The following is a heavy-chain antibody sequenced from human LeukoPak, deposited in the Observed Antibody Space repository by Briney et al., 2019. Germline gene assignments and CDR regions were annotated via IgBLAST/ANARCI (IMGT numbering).Heavy chain of an antibody. Sequence: PSETLSLTCTVSGGSISSYYWSWIRQPAGKGLEWIGRIYTSGSTNYNPSLKSRVTMSVDTSKNQFSLKLSSVTAADTAVYYCARDGQEGSSGWYSYFDYWGQGTLVTVSS. J-gene: IGHJ4*02. CDR3: ARDGQEGSSGWYSYFDY. CDR1: GGSISSYY. D-gene: IGHD6-19*01. CDR2: IYTSGST. V-gene: IGHV4-4*07.